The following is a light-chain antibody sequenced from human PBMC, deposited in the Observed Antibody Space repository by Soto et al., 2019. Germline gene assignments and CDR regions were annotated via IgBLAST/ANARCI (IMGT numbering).Light chain of an antibody. J-gene: IGLJ3*02. CDR3: QAWGTGGV. V-gene: IGLV4-69*01. Sequence: QPVLTQSPSASASPGASVKLTCTLSSGHSDYAIAWHKKQPEKGTRYLMKVTSDGNHTKGDGIPDRFSGSSSGADRYLTISSRRSDDEAAYYCQAWGTGGVFGGGTKVTVL. CDR2: VTSDGNH. CDR1: SGHSDYA.